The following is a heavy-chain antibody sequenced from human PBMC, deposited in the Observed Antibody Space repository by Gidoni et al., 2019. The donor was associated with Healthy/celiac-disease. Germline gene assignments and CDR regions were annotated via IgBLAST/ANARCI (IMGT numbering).Heavy chain of an antibody. CDR2: IYWNDDK. D-gene: IGHD2-2*02. J-gene: IGHJ5*02. Sequence: QITLKESGPTLVKPTQTLTLTCTFSGFSLSTSGVGVGWIRQPPGKALEWLALIYWNDDKRYSPSLKSRLTITKDTSKNQVVLTMTNMDPVDTATYYCAHRRNIVVVPAAIRGTWFDPWGQGTLVTVSS. V-gene: IGHV2-5*01. CDR1: GFSLSTSGVG. CDR3: AHRRNIVVVPAAIRGTWFDP.